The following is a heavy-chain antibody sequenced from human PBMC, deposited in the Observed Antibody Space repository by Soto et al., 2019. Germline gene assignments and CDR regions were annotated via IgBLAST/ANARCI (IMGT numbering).Heavy chain of an antibody. Sequence: QVQLVESGGGVVQPGRSLRLSCAASGFFFSSYAMHWVRQAPGKGLEWVAVISYDGRNKYYADSVKGRFTISRDNSKNTLYLQMNSLRVEDTAVYYCAKELQRSFDYWGQGTLVTVSS. V-gene: IGHV3-30-3*02. J-gene: IGHJ4*02. CDR3: AKELQRSFDY. D-gene: IGHD2-21*02. CDR1: GFFFSSYA. CDR2: ISYDGRNK.